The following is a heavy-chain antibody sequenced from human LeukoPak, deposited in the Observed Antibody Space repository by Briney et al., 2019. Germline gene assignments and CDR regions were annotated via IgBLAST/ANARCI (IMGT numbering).Heavy chain of an antibody. CDR3: AKDLQAYYDFWSGYSNDAFDI. CDR1: GFTFSSYA. J-gene: IGHJ3*02. V-gene: IGHV3-23*01. D-gene: IGHD3-3*01. Sequence: GGSLRLSCAASGFTFSSYAMSWVRQAPGKGLEWVSAISGSGGSTYYADSVKGRFTISRDNSKNTLYLQMNSLRAEDTAVYYCAKDLQAYYDFWSGYSNDAFDIWGQGTMVTVSS. CDR2: ISGSGGST.